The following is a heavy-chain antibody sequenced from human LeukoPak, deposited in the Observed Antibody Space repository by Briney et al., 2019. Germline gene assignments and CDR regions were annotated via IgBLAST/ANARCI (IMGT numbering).Heavy chain of an antibody. J-gene: IGHJ6*02. CDR3: ARDSLYDSSGYLYYYYGMDV. Sequence: SVKVSCKASGGTFSSYAISWVRQAPGQGLEWMGRIIPILGIANYAQKFQGRVTITADKSTSTAYVELSSLRSEDTAVYYCARDSLYDSSGYLYYYYGMDVWGQGTTVTVSS. V-gene: IGHV1-69*04. CDR1: GGTFSSYA. D-gene: IGHD3-22*01. CDR2: IIPILGIA.